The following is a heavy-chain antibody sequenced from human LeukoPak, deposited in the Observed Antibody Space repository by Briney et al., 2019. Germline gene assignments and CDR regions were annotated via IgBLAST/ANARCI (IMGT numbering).Heavy chain of an antibody. J-gene: IGHJ4*02. CDR2: ILYSGST. CDR3: ARQRRYCSGGSCYRDVGY. D-gene: IGHD2-15*01. V-gene: IGHV4-39*01. CDR1: GGSISSSGFF. Sequence: PSETLSLTCTVSGGSISSSGFFWGWTRQPPGRGLEWIGSILYSGSTYYNPSLKSRVTISVDTSKNQFSLKLSSVTAADTAVYYCARQRRYCSGGSCYRDVGYWGQGTLVTVSS.